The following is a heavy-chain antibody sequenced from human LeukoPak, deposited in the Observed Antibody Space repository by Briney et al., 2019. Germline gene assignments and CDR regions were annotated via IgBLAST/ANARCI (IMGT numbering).Heavy chain of an antibody. CDR2: ISGSGGAT. CDR1: GFTFSSYA. D-gene: IGHD4-17*01. J-gene: IGHJ1*01. V-gene: IGHV3-23*01. Sequence: PGGSLRLSCAASGFTFSSYAMSWVRQTPGKGLEWVSAISGSGGATYYADSVKGRFTISRDNSKNTLCLQMSSLRAEDTAVYYCARNDYGDYAHAEYFQHWGQGTLVTVSS. CDR3: ARNDYGDYAHAEYFQH.